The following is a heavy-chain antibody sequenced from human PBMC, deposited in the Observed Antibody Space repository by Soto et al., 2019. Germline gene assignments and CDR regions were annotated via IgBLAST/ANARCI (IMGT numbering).Heavy chain of an antibody. J-gene: IGHJ6*02. D-gene: IGHD2-2*01. Sequence: EFMKISGKGSGDSCAGYWSGWVRQIPGKGLEWMGIIYPGDSNTRYSPSFQGQVTISADKSISTAYLQWSSLKASDTAMYYCARQFVVVPAAMWANYYYYGMDVWGQGTTVTVSS. V-gene: IGHV5-51*01. CDR3: ARQFVVVPAAMWANYYYYGMDV. CDR2: IYPGDSNT. CDR1: GDSCAGYW.